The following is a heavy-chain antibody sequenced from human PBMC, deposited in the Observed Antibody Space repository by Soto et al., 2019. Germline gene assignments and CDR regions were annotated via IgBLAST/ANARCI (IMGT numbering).Heavy chain of an antibody. CDR2: IYYSGST. D-gene: IGHD6-6*01. Sequence: SETLSLTCTVFGGSIRSYYWSWIRQPPGKGLEWIGYIYYSGSTNFNPSLKSRVAISADTSRNQFSLRVTSVTAADSAVYYCARREFASSSFHYYYYAVDVWGQGTTVTVSS. J-gene: IGHJ6*02. CDR3: ARREFASSSFHYYYYAVDV. CDR1: GGSIRSYY. V-gene: IGHV4-59*12.